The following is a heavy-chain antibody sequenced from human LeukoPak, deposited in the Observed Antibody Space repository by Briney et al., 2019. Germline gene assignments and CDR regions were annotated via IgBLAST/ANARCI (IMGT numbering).Heavy chain of an antibody. CDR2: IYSGGNT. CDR1: GFTVGSNY. Sequence: GGSLRLSCAASGFTVGSNYMSWVRQAPGKGLEWVPVIYSGGNTYYADSVKGRFIISRDNSKNTLYLQMNSLRAEDTAVYYCASRIVVVGLDYWGQGTLVTVSS. D-gene: IGHD3-22*01. CDR3: ASRIVVVGLDY. V-gene: IGHV3-66*01. J-gene: IGHJ4*02.